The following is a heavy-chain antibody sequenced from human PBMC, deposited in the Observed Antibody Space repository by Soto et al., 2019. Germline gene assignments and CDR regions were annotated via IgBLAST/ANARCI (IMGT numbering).Heavy chain of an antibody. CDR2: ISSNGGST. CDR3: TTPDLVASGDT. J-gene: IGHJ3*02. D-gene: IGHD2-8*02. CDR1: GFTFSSYA. V-gene: IGHV3-64*01. Sequence: GGSLRLSCAASGFTFSSYAMHWVRQAPGKGLEYVSAISSNGGSTYYANSVKGRFTISRDNSKNTLYLQMGSLRAEDTGVYYCTTPDLVASGDTWGQGTMVTVSS.